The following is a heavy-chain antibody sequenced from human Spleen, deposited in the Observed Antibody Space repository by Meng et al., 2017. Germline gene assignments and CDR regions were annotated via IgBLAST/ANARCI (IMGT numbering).Heavy chain of an antibody. D-gene: IGHD3-22*01. J-gene: IGHJ4*02. Sequence: GGSLRLSCAASGFTFSSYWMHWVRQAPGKGLVWVSRINSDGSTTSYADSVRGRFTISRDNAKNSLYLQMNGLRAEDTAVYYCARDAYYYDRSGNYRLIDYWGQGTLVTVS. V-gene: IGHV3-74*01. CDR2: INSDGSTT. CDR3: ARDAYYYDRSGNYRLIDY. CDR1: GFTFSSYW.